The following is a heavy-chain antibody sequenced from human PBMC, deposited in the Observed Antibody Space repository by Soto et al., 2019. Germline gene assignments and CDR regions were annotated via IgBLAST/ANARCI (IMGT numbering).Heavy chain of an antibody. CDR2: IIPIFGTA. D-gene: IGHD1-26*01. CDR1: GGTFSSYA. CDR3: VIGSYQLYYYGMDV. Sequence: SVKVSCKASGGTFSSYAISWVRQAPGQGLEWMGGIIPIFGTANYAQKFQGRVTITADESTSTAYMELSSLRSEDTAVYYCVIGSYQLYYYGMDVWGQGTTVTVSS. J-gene: IGHJ6*02. V-gene: IGHV1-69*13.